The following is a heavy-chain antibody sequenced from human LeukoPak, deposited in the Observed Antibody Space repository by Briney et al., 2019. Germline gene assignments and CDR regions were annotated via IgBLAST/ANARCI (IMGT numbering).Heavy chain of an antibody. J-gene: IGHJ3*01. D-gene: IGHD2-15*01. Sequence: ASLKVSCTSSGYTFTDYYLHWVRQAPGQGLEWMGWINPNTGGTNYAQKFQGRVTMTRDTSISTAYMELSRPRSDDTAVYYCARDIVVVVAATHPDAFDVWGQGTMVTVSS. CDR2: INPNTGGT. V-gene: IGHV1-2*02. CDR1: GYTFTDYY. CDR3: ARDIVVVVAATHPDAFDV.